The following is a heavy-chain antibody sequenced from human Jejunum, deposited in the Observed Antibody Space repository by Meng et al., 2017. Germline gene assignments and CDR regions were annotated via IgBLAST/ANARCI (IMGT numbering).Heavy chain of an antibody. D-gene: IGHD6-19*01. V-gene: IGHV1-2*06. CDR2: FNPSSGDT. CDR3: ARDLAVAGLGAAY. J-gene: IGHJ4*02. CDR1: GYSFPAFH. Sequence: QGHLEQSGAEVKKPGASVRVSCKASGYSFPAFHLHWVRQAAGQGLEWMGRFNPSSGDTKFGPKFHGRVTMTRDTSTTTAYMDLTSLTSDDTAVYYCARDLAVAGLGAAYWGQGTLVTVSS.